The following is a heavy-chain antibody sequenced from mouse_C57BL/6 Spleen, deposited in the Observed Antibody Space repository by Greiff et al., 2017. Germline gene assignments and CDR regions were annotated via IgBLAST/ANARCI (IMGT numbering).Heavy chain of an antibody. Sequence: VQLKESGPGLVKPSQSLSLTCSVTGYSITSCYYWNWIRQFPGNKLEWMGYISYDGSNNYNPSLKNRISITSDTSKNQFVLKLNSVTTEDTATYYCARTYEEGYYFDYWGQGTTRTVSS. CDR2: ISYDGSN. D-gene: IGHD5-1*01. CDR3: ARTYEEGYYFDY. V-gene: IGHV3-6*01. J-gene: IGHJ2*01. CDR1: GYSITSCYY.